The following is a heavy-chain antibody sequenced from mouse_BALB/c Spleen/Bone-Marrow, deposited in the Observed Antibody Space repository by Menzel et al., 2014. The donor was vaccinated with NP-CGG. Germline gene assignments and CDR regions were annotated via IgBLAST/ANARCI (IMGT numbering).Heavy chain of an antibody. J-gene: IGHJ3*01. V-gene: IGHV1S81*02. CDR3: TREGAY. CDR2: INHSNGYT. CDR1: GYTFTSYY. Sequence: QVQLQQSGAELVKPGASVKLSCKASGYTFTSYYMYWVKQGPGQGLEWIGEINHSNGYTNFNEKFKSKATLTVDKSSSTAYMQLSSLTSEDSAVYYCTREGAYWGQGTLVTVSA.